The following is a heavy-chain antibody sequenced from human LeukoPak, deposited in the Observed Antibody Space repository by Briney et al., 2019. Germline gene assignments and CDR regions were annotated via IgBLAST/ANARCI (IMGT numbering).Heavy chain of an antibody. CDR3: ARRVEYDSSGYYYYFDY. CDR1: GGSISSSSYY. V-gene: IGHV4-39*07. Sequence: SETLSLTCTVSGGSISSSSYYWGWIRQPPGKGLEWIGSIYYSGSTNYNPSLKSRVTISVDTSKNQFSLKLSSVTAADTAVYYCARRVEYDSSGYYYYFDYWGQGTLVTVSS. D-gene: IGHD3-22*01. CDR2: IYYSGST. J-gene: IGHJ4*02.